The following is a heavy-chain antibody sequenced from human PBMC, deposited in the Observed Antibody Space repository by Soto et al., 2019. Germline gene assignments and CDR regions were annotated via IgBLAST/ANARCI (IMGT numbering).Heavy chain of an antibody. Sequence: QVQLVQSGAEVNKPGASVKVSCKGSGYTFTSNDINWVRQATGQGFEWMGWMSPKSGDTGYSHKFQVRVTQTRDTSRSPASMELTSLRSEDTAVYFWAGGPPSWGFGFWGQGNLVTVSS. D-gene: IGHD7-27*01. CDR1: GYTFTSND. CDR2: MSPKSGDT. CDR3: AGGPPSWGFGF. J-gene: IGHJ4*02. V-gene: IGHV1-8*01.